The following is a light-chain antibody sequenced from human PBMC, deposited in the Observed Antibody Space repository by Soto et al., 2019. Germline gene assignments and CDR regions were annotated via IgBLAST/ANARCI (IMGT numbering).Light chain of an antibody. CDR3: RAWDDTLNGWV. J-gene: IGLJ3*02. Sequence: QSVLTQPPSASGTPGQTVTISCSGGTSKIGSNNINWYQHLPGMAPKLLIYSNNQRPSGVPDRFSGSKSGTSASLAISRLQSEDEEDFYCRAWDDTLNGWVFGGGTKLTVL. CDR2: SNN. V-gene: IGLV1-44*01. CDR1: TSKIGSNN.